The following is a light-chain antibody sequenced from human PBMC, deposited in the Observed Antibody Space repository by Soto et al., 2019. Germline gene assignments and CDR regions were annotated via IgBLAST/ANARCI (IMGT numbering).Light chain of an antibody. V-gene: IGKV1-27*01. J-gene: IGKJ3*01. Sequence: DIQRTQSPTSLSASVRDRVTITCRASQDIRNFVAWYQQKPGKAPKLLIYAASTLQSGVPSRFSGSGSGTDFTLTINSLQPEDVATYSCQKYSSVPVFGPGTKVEIK. CDR3: QKYSSVPV. CDR2: AAS. CDR1: QDIRNF.